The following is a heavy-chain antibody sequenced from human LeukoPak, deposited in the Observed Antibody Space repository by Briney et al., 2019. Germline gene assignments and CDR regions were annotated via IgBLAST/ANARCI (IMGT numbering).Heavy chain of an antibody. CDR1: GFTFSSYS. Sequence: GGSLRLSCAASGFTFSSYSMNWVRQAPGKGLEWVSGISWNSGSIGYADSVKGRFTISRDNAKNSLYLQMNSLRAEDTALYYCAKDIKVTHGAFDIWGQGTMVTVSS. J-gene: IGHJ3*02. CDR2: ISWNSGSI. D-gene: IGHD2-21*02. CDR3: AKDIKVTHGAFDI. V-gene: IGHV3-9*01.